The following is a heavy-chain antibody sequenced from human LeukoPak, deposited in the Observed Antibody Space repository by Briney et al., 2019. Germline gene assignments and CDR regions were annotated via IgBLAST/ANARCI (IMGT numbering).Heavy chain of an antibody. CDR1: GGSISSSSYY. Sequence: PSETLSLTCTVSGGSISSSSYYWSWIRQPPGKGLEWIGEINHSGSTNYNPSLKSRVTISVDTSKNQFSLKLSSVTAADTAVYYCARDPDRKTGIAARPRFDYWGQGTLVTVSS. D-gene: IGHD6-6*01. V-gene: IGHV4-39*07. CDR2: INHSGST. CDR3: ARDPDRKTGIAARPRFDY. J-gene: IGHJ4*02.